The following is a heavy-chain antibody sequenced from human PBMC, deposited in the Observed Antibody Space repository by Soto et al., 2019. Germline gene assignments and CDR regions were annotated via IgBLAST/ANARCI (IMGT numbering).Heavy chain of an antibody. V-gene: IGHV1-69*01. CDR1: GGTFSSYA. J-gene: IGHJ5*02. D-gene: IGHD2-15*01. Sequence: QVQLVQSGAEVKKPGSSVKVSCNASGGTFSSYAISWVRQAPGQGLEWMGGIIPIFGTANYAQKFQGRVTITADESTSTAYMELSSLRSEDTAVYSCARGGCSGGSCYSGWSDPWGQGTLVTVSS. CDR2: IIPIFGTA. CDR3: ARGGCSGGSCYSGWSDP.